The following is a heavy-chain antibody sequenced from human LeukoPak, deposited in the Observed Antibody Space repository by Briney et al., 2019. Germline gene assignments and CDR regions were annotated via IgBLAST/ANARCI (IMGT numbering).Heavy chain of an antibody. CDR3: ARVGNYDYVWGSYRPSPYYYYGMDV. D-gene: IGHD3-16*02. J-gene: IGHJ6*02. CDR2: INHRGRT. CDR1: GGSLSYYY. V-gene: IGHV4-34*01. Sequence: SETLSLTCAVYGGSLSYYYWNWIRQPPGKGLEWIGEINHRGRTSFNPSLKSRVTISVDTSKNQFSLKLSSVTAADTAVYYCARVGNYDYVWGSYRPSPYYYYGMDVWGQGTTVTVSS.